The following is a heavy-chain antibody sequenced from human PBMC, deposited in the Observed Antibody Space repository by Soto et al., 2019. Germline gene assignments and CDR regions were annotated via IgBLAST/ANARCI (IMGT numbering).Heavy chain of an antibody. CDR1: GFTFSSYA. CDR3: ARGGPYWISTSCSNFDY. D-gene: IGHD2-2*01. CDR2: ISYDGSNK. J-gene: IGHJ4*02. V-gene: IGHV3-30-3*01. Sequence: QVQLVESGGGVVQPGRSLRLSCAASGFTFSSYAMHWVRQAPGKGLEWVAVISYDGSNKYYADSVKGRFTISRDNSKNTLYLQMNSLRAEDTAVYYCARGGPYWISTSCSNFDYWGQGTLVTVSS.